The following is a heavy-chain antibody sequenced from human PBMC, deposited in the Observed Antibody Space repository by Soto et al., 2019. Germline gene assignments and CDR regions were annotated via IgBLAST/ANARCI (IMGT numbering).Heavy chain of an antibody. Sequence: ASVKVSCKASGYTLTSYYIHWVRQAPGQGLEWMGIINPSGGSTNYAQIFQGRVTMTRDTSTSTVYMELSSLRSEDTAAYYCVRDRSRSSGSYNRWFDPWGQGTLVTVSS. CDR2: INPSGGST. J-gene: IGHJ5*02. CDR1: GYTLTSYY. V-gene: IGHV1-46*03. D-gene: IGHD3-10*01. CDR3: VRDRSRSSGSYNRWFDP.